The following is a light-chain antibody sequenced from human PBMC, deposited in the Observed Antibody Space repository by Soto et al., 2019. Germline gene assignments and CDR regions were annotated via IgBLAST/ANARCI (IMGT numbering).Light chain of an antibody. V-gene: IGKV3-11*01. J-gene: IGKJ2*01. CDR2: DAS. CDR3: QQYYDWPPNT. Sequence: EIVLTQSPATLSLSPGERATLSCRASQSVSNYLAWYQQKPGQAPRLLIYDASNRATGIPARFSGSGSGTDFTLTITSPQAEDFATYYCQQYYDWPPNTFGQGTKVDIK. CDR1: QSVSNY.